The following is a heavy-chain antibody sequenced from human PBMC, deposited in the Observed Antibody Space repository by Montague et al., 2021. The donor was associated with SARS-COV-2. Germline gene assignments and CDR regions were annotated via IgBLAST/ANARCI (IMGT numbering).Heavy chain of an antibody. Sequence: SETLSLTCAVYGGSFSGYYWSWIRQPPGKGLERIGEINHGGRTNYNPSPKIRVTISVDTSKNQFSLKLSSVTAADTAVYYCTREGYQVLWSDYYYYGMDVWGQGTTVAVSS. CDR2: INHGGRT. CDR1: GGSFSGYY. J-gene: IGHJ6*02. CDR3: TREGYQVLWSDYYYYGMDV. D-gene: IGHD2-2*01. V-gene: IGHV4-34*01.